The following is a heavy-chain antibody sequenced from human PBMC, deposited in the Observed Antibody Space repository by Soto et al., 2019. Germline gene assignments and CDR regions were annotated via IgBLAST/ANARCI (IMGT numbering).Heavy chain of an antibody. CDR1: GGSISTGGYY. D-gene: IGHD5-18*01. CDR3: ARKGSYGTDS. Sequence: QVQLQESGPGLVKPSQTLSLTCTVSGGSISTGGYYWSWIRQHPEKGLEWIGYMHYSGSTYYNPSLKSRVTMSVDTSKNQFSLKLTSMTDADTAVYYCARKGSYGTDSWGQGTLVTVSS. J-gene: IGHJ5*01. CDR2: MHYSGST. V-gene: IGHV4-31*03.